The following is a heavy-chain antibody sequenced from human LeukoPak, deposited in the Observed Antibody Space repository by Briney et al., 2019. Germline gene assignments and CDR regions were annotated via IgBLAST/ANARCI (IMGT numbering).Heavy chain of an antibody. V-gene: IGHV3-7*01. J-gene: IGHJ4*02. Sequence: GSLRLSCVASGFTFSSYEMNWVRQAPGKGLEWVANINQDGSEKFYVDSVKGRFTISRDNAKNSLYLQMNSLRAEDTAVYYCARDRWGYSYGGDWGQGTLVTVSS. CDR1: GFTFSSYE. D-gene: IGHD5-18*01. CDR2: INQDGSEK. CDR3: ARDRWGYSYGGD.